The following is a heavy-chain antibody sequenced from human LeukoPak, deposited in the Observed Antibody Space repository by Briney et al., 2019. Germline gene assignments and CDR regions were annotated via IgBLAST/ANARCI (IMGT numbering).Heavy chain of an antibody. J-gene: IGHJ3*02. Sequence: GGPLRLSCAASGFTFSSYDMHWVRQGTGKGMERVSGIGTAGDTYYPGSVKGLFTISRENAKNSLYLQMNSLRAGDTAVYYCAKDMSGYDKSYDAFDIWGQGTMVTVSS. CDR2: IGTAGDT. CDR3: AKDMSGYDKSYDAFDI. CDR1: GFTFSSYD. D-gene: IGHD5-12*01. V-gene: IGHV3-13*01.